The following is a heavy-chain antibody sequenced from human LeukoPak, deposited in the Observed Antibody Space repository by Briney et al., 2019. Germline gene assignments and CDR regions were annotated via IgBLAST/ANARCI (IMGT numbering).Heavy chain of an antibody. Sequence: VGSLRLSCAASGFTFSSYGMHWVRQAPGKGLEWVAFIRYDGSNKYYADSVKGRFTISRDNSKNTLYLQMNSLRAEDTAVYYCAKDNMGAIHFDYWGQGPLVTVSS. D-gene: IGHD1-26*01. CDR2: IRYDGSNK. V-gene: IGHV3-30*02. CDR3: AKDNMGAIHFDY. J-gene: IGHJ4*02. CDR1: GFTFSSYG.